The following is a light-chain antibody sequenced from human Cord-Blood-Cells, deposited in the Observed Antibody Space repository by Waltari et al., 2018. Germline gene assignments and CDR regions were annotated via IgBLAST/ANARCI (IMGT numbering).Light chain of an antibody. CDR1: SGRIASNY. J-gene: IGLJ2*01. CDR2: EDN. Sequence: NFMLTQPHSVSESPGKTVTISCTRSSGRIASNYVQWYQPRPGSSPTTVIYEDNQRPSGVPDRFSGSIDSSSNSASLTISGLKTEDEADYYCQSYDSSNHVVFGGGTKLTVL. CDR3: QSYDSSNHVV. V-gene: IGLV6-57*01.